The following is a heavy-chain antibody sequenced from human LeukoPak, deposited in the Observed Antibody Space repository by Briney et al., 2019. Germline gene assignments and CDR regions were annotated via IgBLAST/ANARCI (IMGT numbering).Heavy chain of an antibody. D-gene: IGHD2-15*01. Sequence: GGSLRLSCVASGFTFSSYSMNWGRQAPGKGLEWVSSFSRSGSYISYPDSVKGRFTISRDNAKNSLYLQMNSLRAEDTAVYYCARVGCRGGSCSSRGDYYYGMDVWGQGTTVTVSS. CDR2: FSRSGSYI. CDR1: GFTFSSYS. V-gene: IGHV3-21*01. CDR3: ARVGCRGGSCSSRGDYYYGMDV. J-gene: IGHJ6*02.